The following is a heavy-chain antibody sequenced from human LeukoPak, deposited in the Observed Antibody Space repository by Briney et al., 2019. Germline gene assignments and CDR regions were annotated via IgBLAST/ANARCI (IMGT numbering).Heavy chain of an antibody. CDR3: ARDCGGDCYWPPGAFDI. D-gene: IGHD2-21*02. CDR1: GGSISSGDYY. V-gene: IGHV4-39*07. Sequence: SETLSLTCTVSGGSISSGDYYWGWIRQPPGKGLEWIGSIYYSGSTYYNPSLKSRVTISVDTSKNQFSLKLSSVTAADTAVYYCARDCGGDCYWPPGAFDIWGQGTMVTVSS. CDR2: IYYSGST. J-gene: IGHJ3*02.